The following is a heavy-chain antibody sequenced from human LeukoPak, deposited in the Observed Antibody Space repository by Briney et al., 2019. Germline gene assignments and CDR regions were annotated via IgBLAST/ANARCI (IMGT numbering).Heavy chain of an antibody. CDR1: GFTFSDYY. J-gene: IGHJ6*04. CDR2: IGSSSSYT. D-gene: IGHD6-19*01. CDR3: ASAPVAVAGYYYYYGMDV. V-gene: IGHV3-11*06. Sequence: GGSLRLSCAASGFTFSDYYMSWIRQAPGKGLEWVSYIGSSSSYTNYADSVKGRFTISRDNAKNSLYLQMNGLRAEDTAVYYCASAPVAVAGYYYYYGMDVWGKGTTVTVSS.